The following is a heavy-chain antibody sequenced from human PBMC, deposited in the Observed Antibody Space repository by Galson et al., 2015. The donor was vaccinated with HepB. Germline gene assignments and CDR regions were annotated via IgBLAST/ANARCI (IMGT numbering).Heavy chain of an antibody. D-gene: IGHD6-13*01. V-gene: IGHV3-48*02. CDR1: GFTFSSYS. Sequence: SLRLSCAASGFTFSSYSMNWVRQAPGKGLEWVSYISSSSSTIYYADSVKGRFTISRDNAKNSLYLQMNSLRDEDTAVYYCARDSMLEQQLALSDAFDIWGQGTMVTVSS. CDR2: ISSSSSTI. CDR3: ARDSMLEQQLALSDAFDI. J-gene: IGHJ3*02.